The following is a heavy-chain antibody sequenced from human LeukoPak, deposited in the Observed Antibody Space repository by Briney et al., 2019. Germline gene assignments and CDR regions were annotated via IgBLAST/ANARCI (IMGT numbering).Heavy chain of an antibody. CDR3: AREVTTGAFDI. D-gene: IGHD4-17*01. J-gene: IGHJ3*02. Sequence: SETLSLTCTVSGGSISSYYWSWIRQPPGKGLEWIGYIYYSGSTNYSPSLKSRVTISVDTSKNQFSLKLSSVTAADTAVYYCAREVTTGAFDIWGQGTMVTVSS. V-gene: IGHV4-59*01. CDR1: GGSISSYY. CDR2: IYYSGST.